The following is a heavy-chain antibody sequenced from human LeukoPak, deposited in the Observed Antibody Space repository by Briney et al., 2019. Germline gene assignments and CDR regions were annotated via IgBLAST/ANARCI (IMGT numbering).Heavy chain of an antibody. V-gene: IGHV4-59*11. Sequence: PSETLSLTCTVSGGSISSHYWSWIRQPPGKGLEWIGYIYYSGSTNYNPSLKSRVTISVDTSKNQFSLKLSSVTAADTAVYYCAREWSSGAFDIWGQGTMVTVSS. CDR3: AREWSSGAFDI. D-gene: IGHD3-10*01. CDR1: GGSISSHY. CDR2: IYYSGST. J-gene: IGHJ3*02.